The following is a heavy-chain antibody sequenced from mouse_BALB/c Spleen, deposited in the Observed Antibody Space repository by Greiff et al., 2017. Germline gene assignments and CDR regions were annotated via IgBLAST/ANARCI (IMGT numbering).Heavy chain of an antibody. Sequence: EVNVVESGGGLVKPGGSLKLSCAASGFTFSSYAMSWVRQTPEKRLEWVASISSGGSTYYPDSVKGRFTISRDNAKNTLYLQMSSLKSEDTAMYYCARHATAYFDYWGQGTTLTVSS. CDR1: GFTFSSYA. CDR3: ARHATAYFDY. V-gene: IGHV5-6*03. D-gene: IGHD1-2*01. J-gene: IGHJ2*01. CDR2: ISSGGST.